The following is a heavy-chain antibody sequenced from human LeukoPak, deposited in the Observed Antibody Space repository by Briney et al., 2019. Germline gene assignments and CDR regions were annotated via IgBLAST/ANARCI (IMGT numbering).Heavy chain of an antibody. CDR1: GFPFSTYW. CDR3: ARRRDSSSWYLNYFDY. V-gene: IGHV3-7*01. D-gene: IGHD6-13*01. CDR2: INQDGSGE. J-gene: IGHJ4*02. Sequence: GGSLRLSCTASGFPFSTYWLSWVRQAPGKGLEWVANINQDGSGEYYAGSVKGRFTISRDNAKNSLYLQMNSLRAEDTAVYYCARRRDSSSWYLNYFDYWGQGTLVTVSS.